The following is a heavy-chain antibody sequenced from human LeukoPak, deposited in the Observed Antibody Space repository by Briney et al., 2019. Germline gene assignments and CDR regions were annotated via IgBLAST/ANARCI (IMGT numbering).Heavy chain of an antibody. CDR3: ARDLGDYPRDNWFDP. CDR1: GYTFTSYY. J-gene: IGHJ5*02. CDR2: INPSGGST. V-gene: IGHV1-46*01. D-gene: IGHD4-17*01. Sequence: ASVEVSCKASGYTFTSYYMHWVRQAPGQGLEWMGIINPSGGSTSYAQKFQGRVTMTRDTSTSTVYMELSSLRSEDTAVYYCARDLGDYPRDNWFDPWGQGTLVTVSS.